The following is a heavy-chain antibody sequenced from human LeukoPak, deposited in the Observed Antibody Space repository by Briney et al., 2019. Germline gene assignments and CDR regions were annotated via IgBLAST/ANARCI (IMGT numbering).Heavy chain of an antibody. Sequence: AGGSLRLSCAASGFMFSSYWMSWIRQHPGKGLEWIGYIYYSGSTYYNPSLKSRVTVSVDTSKNEFSLKLSSVTAADTAVYYCARGVHGDYGLSEQYIWFDPWGQGTLVTVSS. V-gene: IGHV4-59*12. CDR1: GFMFSSYW. D-gene: IGHD4-17*01. J-gene: IGHJ5*02. CDR2: IYYSGST. CDR3: ARGVHGDYGLSEQYIWFDP.